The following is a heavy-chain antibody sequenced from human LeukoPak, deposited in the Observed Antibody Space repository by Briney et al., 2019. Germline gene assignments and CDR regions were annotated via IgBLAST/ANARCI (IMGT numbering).Heavy chain of an antibody. V-gene: IGHV4-38-2*02. J-gene: IGHJ6*03. CDR2: IYHSGST. D-gene: IGHD2-15*01. CDR3: ARDSIVVVVAAYYYMDV. Sequence: SETLSLTCAVSGYSISSDNYWVWIRQPPGQGLEWTGGIYHSGSTYYNPSLKSRVTMSVDTSKNQFSLKLSSVTAADTAVYYCARDSIVVVVAAYYYMDVWGKGTTVTVSS. CDR1: GYSISSDNY.